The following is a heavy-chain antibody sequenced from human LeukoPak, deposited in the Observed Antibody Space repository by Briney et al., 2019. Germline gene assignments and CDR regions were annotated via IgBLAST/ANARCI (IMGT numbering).Heavy chain of an antibody. CDR1: GCTFTGYY. CDR2: INPNSGGT. Sequence: ASVKVSCKASGCTFTGYYMHWVRQAPGQGLEWMGWINPNSGGTNYAQKFQGRVTMTRDTSISTAYMELNRLRSDDTAVYYCASEAVAGTLALDIWGQGTMVTVSS. D-gene: IGHD6-19*01. CDR3: ASEAVAGTLALDI. V-gene: IGHV1-2*02. J-gene: IGHJ3*02.